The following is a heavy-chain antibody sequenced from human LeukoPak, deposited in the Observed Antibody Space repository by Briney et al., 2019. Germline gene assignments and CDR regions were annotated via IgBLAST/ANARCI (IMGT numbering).Heavy chain of an antibody. CDR3: ARDRGDQGN. CDR1: EFTFSSYV. Sequence: GGSLRLSCAASEFTFSSYVMSWVRRAPGKGLEWVSAISVSGTSTYYADSVKGRFTISRDNSKNTLYLQMNSLRAEDTAVYYCARDRGDQGNCGQGTLGTVSS. J-gene: IGHJ4*02. CDR2: ISVSGTST. D-gene: IGHD7-27*01. V-gene: IGHV3-23*01.